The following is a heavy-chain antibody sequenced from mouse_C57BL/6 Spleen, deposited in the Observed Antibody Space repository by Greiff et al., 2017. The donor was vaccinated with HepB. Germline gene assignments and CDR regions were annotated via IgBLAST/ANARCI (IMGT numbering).Heavy chain of an antibody. J-gene: IGHJ2*01. CDR3: ARTRWLLRNYFDY. Sequence: QVQLQQSGAELVRPGSSVKLSCKASGYTFTSYWMDWVKQRPGQGLEWIGNIYPSDSETHYNQKFKDKATLTVDKSSSTAYMQLSSLTSEDSAVYYCARTRWLLRNYFDYWGQGTTLTVSS. V-gene: IGHV1-61*01. CDR2: IYPSDSET. D-gene: IGHD2-3*01. CDR1: GYTFTSYW.